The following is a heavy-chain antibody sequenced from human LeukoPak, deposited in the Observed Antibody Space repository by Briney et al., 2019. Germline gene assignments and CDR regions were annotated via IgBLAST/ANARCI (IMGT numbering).Heavy chain of an antibody. CDR3: ARGAVGATNGY. Sequence: GGSLRLSCAASGVTFSSYWMSWVRQAPGKGLEWVANIKQDGTEKYYVDSVKGRFTISRDNAKNSLYLQMNSLRAEDTAVYYCARGAVGATNGYWGQGTLVTVSS. D-gene: IGHD1-26*01. V-gene: IGHV3-7*01. CDR1: GVTFSSYW. CDR2: IKQDGTEK. J-gene: IGHJ4*02.